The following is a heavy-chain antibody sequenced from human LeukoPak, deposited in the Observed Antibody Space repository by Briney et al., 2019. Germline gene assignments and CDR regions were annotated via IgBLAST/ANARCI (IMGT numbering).Heavy chain of an antibody. J-gene: IGHJ5*02. CDR1: GFTFNSYA. CDR2: ISGGGDRT. D-gene: IGHD6-19*01. CDR3: AKDRIGGVAVAGKGRWFDP. V-gene: IGHV3-23*01. Sequence: PGGSLRLSCAASGFTFNSYAMSWVRQAPGKGLEWVSTISGGGDRTSYADSVKGRFTISRDNSKNTLFLQMNSLRAEDTAVYYCAKDRIGGVAVAGKGRWFDPWGQGTLVTVSS.